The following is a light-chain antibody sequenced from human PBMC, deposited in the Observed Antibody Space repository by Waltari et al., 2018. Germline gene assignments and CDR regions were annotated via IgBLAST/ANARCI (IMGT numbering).Light chain of an antibody. J-gene: IGKJ2*01. V-gene: IGKV1-39*01. CDR3: QHGLI. CDR2: LAS. Sequence: DIQMTQSPSSLSASVGDRVTITCRASQSISTYLNWYQQRPGKAPKLLIYLASGLQSGAPSRFSGSGSGTDFTLTISSLQPEDFATYYCQHGLIFGRGTRLELK. CDR1: QSISTY.